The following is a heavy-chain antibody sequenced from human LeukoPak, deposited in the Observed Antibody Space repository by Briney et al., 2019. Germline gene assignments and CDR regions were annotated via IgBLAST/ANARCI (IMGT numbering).Heavy chain of an antibody. J-gene: IGHJ3*01. CDR1: GFTFSSDF. Sequence: PGGSLRLSCVASGFTFSSDFMHWIRQAPGEGLMWVSQISGDETYTNYADSVKGRFTISRDNAKNTLYLQMNSLRAEDTAIYYCVREDNAFNVWGQGTLVTASS. CDR2: ISGDETYT. CDR3: VREDNAFNV. V-gene: IGHV3-74*01.